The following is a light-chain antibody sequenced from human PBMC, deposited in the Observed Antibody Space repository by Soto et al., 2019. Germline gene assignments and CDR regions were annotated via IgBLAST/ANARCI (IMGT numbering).Light chain of an antibody. CDR2: EVS. V-gene: IGLV2-14*01. Sequence: QSALTQPASVSGSPGQSITISSTGTSSDVGGYNYVSWYQQHPGKAPKHMIYEVSNRPSGVSNRFSGSKSGNTASLTISGLQAEDEADYYCSSYTSSSLPVFGGGTKLTVL. CDR3: SSYTSSSLPV. CDR1: SSDVGGYNY. J-gene: IGLJ2*01.